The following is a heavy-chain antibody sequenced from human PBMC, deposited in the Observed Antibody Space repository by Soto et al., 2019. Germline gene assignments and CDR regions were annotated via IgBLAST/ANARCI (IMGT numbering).Heavy chain of an antibody. V-gene: IGHV3-23*01. J-gene: IGHJ4*02. CDR3: AKAGFSSSWSPTYFDY. D-gene: IGHD6-13*01. Sequence: EVQLLESGGGLVQPGGSLRLSCAASGFTFTSYAMNWVRLAPGKGLEWVSATSGTGYNTYYADSVKGRFTISRDNTKNTLYLQMNSLRAEDTAVYYCAKAGFSSSWSPTYFDYWGQGTLVTVSS. CDR1: GFTFTSYA. CDR2: TSGTGYNT.